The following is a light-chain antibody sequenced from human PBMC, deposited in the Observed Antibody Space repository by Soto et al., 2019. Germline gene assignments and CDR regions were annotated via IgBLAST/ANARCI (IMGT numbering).Light chain of an antibody. CDR2: GAS. J-gene: IGKJ2*01. Sequence: EIVMTQSPASLSVSPGDGATLSCRASQSVASNVAWYQQKPGQGPRLLIHGASTRAVGVPARFSGSGSGTDFNLTINSLQSEDFAVYYCQQYHNWTPQYTFGQGTKLQI. CDR3: QQYHNWTPQYT. CDR1: QSVASN. V-gene: IGKV3-15*01.